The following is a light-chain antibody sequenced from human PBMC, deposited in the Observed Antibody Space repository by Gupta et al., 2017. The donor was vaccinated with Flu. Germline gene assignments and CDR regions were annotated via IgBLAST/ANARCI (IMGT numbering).Light chain of an antibody. J-gene: IGLJ1*01. CDR1: SSDVGGYNY. CDR3: SSYAGSTPYV. V-gene: IGLV2-8*01. Sequence: QSALTQPHSASGSPGQSVTISCTGTSSDVGGYNYVSWYQQHPGKAPKLMIYEVSKRPSGVPDRFSGSKSGNTASLTVSGLQAEDDADYYCSSYAGSTPYVFGTGTKVTVL. CDR2: EVS.